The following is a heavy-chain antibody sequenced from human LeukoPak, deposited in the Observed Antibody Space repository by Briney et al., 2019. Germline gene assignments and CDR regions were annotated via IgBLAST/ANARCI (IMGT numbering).Heavy chain of an antibody. J-gene: IGHJ4*02. Sequence: SETLSLTCTVSGGSISSGSYYWSWIRQPAGKGLEWIGRIYTSGSTNYNPSLKSRVTISVDTSKNQFSLKLSSVTAADTAVYYCARATMFGDYFDYWGQRTLVTVSS. CDR2: IYTSGST. D-gene: IGHD3-10*02. V-gene: IGHV4-61*02. CDR3: ARATMFGDYFDY. CDR1: GGSISSGSYY.